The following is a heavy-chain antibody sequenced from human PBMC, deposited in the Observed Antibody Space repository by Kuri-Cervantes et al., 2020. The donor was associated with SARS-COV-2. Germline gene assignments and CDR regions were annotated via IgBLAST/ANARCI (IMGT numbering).Heavy chain of an antibody. D-gene: IGHD6-13*01. CDR2: INAGNGNT. V-gene: IGHV1-3*01. CDR1: GYTFTSYA. J-gene: IGHJ5*02. CDR3: ARDLSSSWSHNWFDP. Sequence: GGSLRLSCAASGYTFTSYAMHWVRQAPGQRLEWMGWINAGNGNTKYSQKFQGRVTITRDTSASTAYMELSSLRSEDTAVYYCARDLSSSWSHNWFDPWGQGTLVTVSS.